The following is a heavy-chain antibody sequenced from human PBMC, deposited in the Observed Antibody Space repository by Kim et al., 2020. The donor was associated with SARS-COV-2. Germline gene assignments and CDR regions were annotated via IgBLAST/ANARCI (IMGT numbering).Heavy chain of an antibody. CDR2: ISPTGRNI. J-gene: IGHJ4*03. CDR1: GFSFSNYG. CDR3: ARASALTVHDRYFDS. V-gene: IGHV3-48*02. Sequence: GGSLRLSCAASGFSFSNYGMNWVRQAPGKGLEWVSYISPTGRNIYYADSVKGRFTISRDNAKNSLFLQMNSLRDEDAAVYYCARASALTVHDRYFDSWG. D-gene: IGHD1-1*01.